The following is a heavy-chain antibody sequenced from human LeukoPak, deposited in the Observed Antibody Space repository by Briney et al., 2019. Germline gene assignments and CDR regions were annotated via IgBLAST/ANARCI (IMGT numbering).Heavy chain of an antibody. D-gene: IGHD5-24*01. Sequence: ASVNVSCKASGYTFTSYYMHWVRQAPGQGLEWMGIINPSGGSTTYAQTFQGRVTMTRDMSTSTVYIELSSLISEATAVYSCSRERNGYNNDAIDIWGQGTMVSVSS. J-gene: IGHJ3*02. V-gene: IGHV1-46*01. CDR2: INPSGGST. CDR1: GYTFTSYY. CDR3: SRERNGYNNDAIDI.